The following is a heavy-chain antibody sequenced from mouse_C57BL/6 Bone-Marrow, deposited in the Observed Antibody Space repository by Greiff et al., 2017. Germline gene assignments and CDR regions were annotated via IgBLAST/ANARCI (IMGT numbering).Heavy chain of an antibody. J-gene: IGHJ4*01. CDR2: ISSGGDYI. CDR3: TREGTVVAMDY. Sequence: DVMLVESGEGLVKPGGSLKLSCAASGFTFSSYAMSWVRQTPEKRLEWVAYISSGGDYIYYADTVKGRFTISRDNARNTLYLQMSSLKSEDTAMYYCTREGTVVAMDYWGQGTSVTVSS. V-gene: IGHV5-9-1*02. D-gene: IGHD1-1*01. CDR1: GFTFSSYA.